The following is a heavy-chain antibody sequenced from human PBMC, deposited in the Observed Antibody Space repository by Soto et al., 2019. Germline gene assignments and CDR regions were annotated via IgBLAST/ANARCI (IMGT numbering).Heavy chain of an antibody. D-gene: IGHD3-3*01. CDR3: ARGLWYDFWSGYPLTYLDV. Sequence: VSVKVSCKASGYTFTSYDINWVRQATGQGLEWMGWMNPNSGNTGYAQKFQGRVTMTRNTSISTAYMELSSLRSEDTAVYYCARGLWYDFWSGYPLTYLDVWGKGTTVTVSS. J-gene: IGHJ6*03. CDR2: MNPNSGNT. CDR1: GYTFTSYD. V-gene: IGHV1-8*01.